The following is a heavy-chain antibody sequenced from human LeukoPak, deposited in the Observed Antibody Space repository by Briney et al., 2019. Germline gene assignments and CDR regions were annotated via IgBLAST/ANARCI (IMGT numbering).Heavy chain of an antibody. Sequence: GGSLRLSCAASGFTVSSNYMSWVRQAPGKGLEWVSVIYSGGSTYCADSVKGRFTISRDNSKNTLYLQMNSLRAEDTAVYYCARAPGYCSGGSCYKYYYGMDVWGQGTTVTVSS. CDR2: IYSGGST. J-gene: IGHJ6*02. CDR1: GFTVSSNY. D-gene: IGHD2-15*01. CDR3: ARAPGYCSGGSCYKYYYGMDV. V-gene: IGHV3-66*01.